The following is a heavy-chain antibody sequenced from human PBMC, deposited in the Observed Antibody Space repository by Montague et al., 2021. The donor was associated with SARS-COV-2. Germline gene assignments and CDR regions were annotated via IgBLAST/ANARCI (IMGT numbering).Heavy chain of an antibody. J-gene: IGHJ4*02. CDR1: GFIFSNYA. CDR2: ITGSGRDT. V-gene: IGHV3-23*01. CDR3: AKGVILSGWRSYFDY. Sequence: SLRLSFSASGFIFSNYAMSWVRQAPGKGLEWVSVITGSGRDTYYADSVKGRFAISRDNFKNTLYLQINNLRAEDTATYYCAKGVILSGWRSYFDYWGQGTLVAVSS. D-gene: IGHD6-19*01.